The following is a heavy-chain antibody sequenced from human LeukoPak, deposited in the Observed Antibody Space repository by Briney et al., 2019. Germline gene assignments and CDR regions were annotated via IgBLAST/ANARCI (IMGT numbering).Heavy chain of an antibody. D-gene: IGHD3-10*01. Sequence: PSETLSLTCTVSGGSISSYYWSWIRQPPGKGLEWIGNVYYSGSTNYNPSLNSRVTISIDTSKNQFSLKLSSVTAADTAVYYCARPVSSGSFSGAFNIWGLGTMVTVSS. V-gene: IGHV4-59*01. J-gene: IGHJ3*02. CDR1: GGSISSYY. CDR3: ARPVSSGSFSGAFNI. CDR2: VYYSGST.